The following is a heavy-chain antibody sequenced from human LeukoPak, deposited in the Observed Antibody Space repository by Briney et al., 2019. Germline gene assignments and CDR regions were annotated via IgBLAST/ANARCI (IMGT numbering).Heavy chain of an antibody. CDR1: GGSFSGYY. J-gene: IGHJ6*03. CDR2: INHSGST. CDR3: ARVPRSYYYYYYMDV. Sequence: SETLSLTCAVYGGSFSGYYWSWIRQPPGKGLEWIGEINHSGSTNYNPSLKSRVTISVDTSKNQFSLKLSPVTAADTAVYYCARVPRSYYYYYYMDVWGKGTTVTVSS. V-gene: IGHV4-34*01.